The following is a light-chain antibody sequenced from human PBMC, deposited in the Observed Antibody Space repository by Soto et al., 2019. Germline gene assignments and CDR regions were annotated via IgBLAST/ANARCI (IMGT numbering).Light chain of an antibody. CDR2: EVS. CDR3: SSFRSSNNPYV. Sequence: QSALTQPASVSGSPGQSITISCTGTSSDIGDYNYVSWYQQHPGEAPKLVIYEVSNRPSGISNRFSGSKSGNTASLTISGLQAEDEADYYCSSFRSSNNPYVFGTGTKVTVL. J-gene: IGLJ1*01. V-gene: IGLV2-14*01. CDR1: SSDIGDYNY.